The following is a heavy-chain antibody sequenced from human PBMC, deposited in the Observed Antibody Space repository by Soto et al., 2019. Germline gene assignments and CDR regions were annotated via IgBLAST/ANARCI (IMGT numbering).Heavy chain of an antibody. Sequence: SETLSLTCTVSGDSIRSYYWTWIRQPPGKGLELIGYIYYSGSTRYNPSLKSRVTISVDMSKNQFSLKLSSVIAADTAVYYCARAYGGFDNGLDVWGQGTAVTVSS. V-gene: IGHV4-59*01. CDR3: ARAYGGFDNGLDV. J-gene: IGHJ6*01. CDR1: GDSIRSYY. CDR2: IYYSGST. D-gene: IGHD5-12*01.